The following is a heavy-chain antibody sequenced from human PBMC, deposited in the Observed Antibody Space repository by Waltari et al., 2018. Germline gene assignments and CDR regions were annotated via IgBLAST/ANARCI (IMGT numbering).Heavy chain of an antibody. CDR2: IYYSGST. CDR1: Y. Sequence: YWGWIRQPPGKGLEWIGSIYYSGSTYYNPSLKSRVTISVDTSKNQFSLKLSSVTAADTAVYYCAGIAAAGKLDYWGQGTLVTVSS. J-gene: IGHJ4*02. D-gene: IGHD6-13*01. V-gene: IGHV4-39*07. CDR3: AGIAAAGKLDY.